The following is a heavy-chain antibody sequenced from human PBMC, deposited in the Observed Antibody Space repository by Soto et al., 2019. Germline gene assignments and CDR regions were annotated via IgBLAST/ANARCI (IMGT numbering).Heavy chain of an antibody. J-gene: IGHJ5*02. D-gene: IGHD3-9*01. CDR3: GGLTGYYTWFDP. V-gene: IGHV4-39*01. Sequence: PSETLSLTCTVSGGSISSSNYYWGWFRQPPGKGLEWIGSIYYSGSTYYNPSLKSRVTISVDTSKNQFSLKLSSVTAADTAVYYCGGLTGYYTWFDPWGQGTLVTVSS. CDR2: IYYSGST. CDR1: GGSISSSNYY.